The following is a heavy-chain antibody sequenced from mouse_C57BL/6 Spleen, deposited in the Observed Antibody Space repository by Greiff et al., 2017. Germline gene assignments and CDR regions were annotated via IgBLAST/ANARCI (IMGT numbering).Heavy chain of an antibody. D-gene: IGHD2-4*01. CDR1: GYTFTSYW. Sequence: QVQLKQPGTELVKPGASVKLSCKASGYTFTSYWMHWVKQRPGQGLEWIGNINPSNGGTNYNEKFKSKATLTVDKSSSTAYMQLSSLTSEDSAVYYCARGIYYDYDGAWFAYWGQGTLVTVSA. V-gene: IGHV1-53*01. CDR2: INPSNGGT. CDR3: ARGIYYDYDGAWFAY. J-gene: IGHJ3*01.